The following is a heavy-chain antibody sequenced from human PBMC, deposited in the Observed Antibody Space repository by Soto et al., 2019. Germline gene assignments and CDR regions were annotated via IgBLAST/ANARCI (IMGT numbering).Heavy chain of an antibody. CDR2: IYHSGRT. J-gene: IGHJ4*02. Sequence: ASETLSLTCAVSGYSISSGYYWGWIRQPPGKGLEWIGSIYHSGRTYYNPSLKSRLTISLDTSKNQFSLKLTSVTAADTALYFCATTSGSFQYWGQGTLVTVSS. D-gene: IGHD1-26*01. CDR1: GYSISSGYY. CDR3: ATTSGSFQY. V-gene: IGHV4-38-2*01.